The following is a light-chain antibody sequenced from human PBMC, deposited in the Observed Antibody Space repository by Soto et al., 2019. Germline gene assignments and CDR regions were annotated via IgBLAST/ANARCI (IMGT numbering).Light chain of an antibody. V-gene: IGKV1-39*01. CDR1: QRITTY. J-gene: IGKJ2*01. CDR2: TSG. CDR3: LQTYSTPYT. Sequence: IHMTQSPSSLSASVGDRITVTCRASQRITTYVNWYQLKPGEAPKLLISTSGTLQRGVPSRFSGSGSGTDFTLTITGLQPADFATYFCLQTYSTPYTFGQGTKLEIK.